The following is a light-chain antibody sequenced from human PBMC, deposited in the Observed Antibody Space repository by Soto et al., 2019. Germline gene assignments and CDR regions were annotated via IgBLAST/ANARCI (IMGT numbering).Light chain of an antibody. Sequence: DTQMTQSPSTLSASVGDRVTITCRASQSISSRLAWYQQKPGKAPKLLIYKASTLHSGVPSSFSGRGSGTEFTLTISSLQPDDFATYYCQQYDSYPLTFGEGTKVEIK. J-gene: IGKJ4*01. CDR1: QSISSR. CDR3: QQYDSYPLT. V-gene: IGKV1-5*03. CDR2: KAS.